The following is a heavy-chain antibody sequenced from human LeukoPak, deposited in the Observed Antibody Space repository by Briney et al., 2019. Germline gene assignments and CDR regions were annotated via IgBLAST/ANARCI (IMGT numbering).Heavy chain of an antibody. D-gene: IGHD6-13*01. CDR2: IYTSGST. V-gene: IGHV4-61*02. J-gene: IGHJ5*02. Sequence: PSETLSLTCTVSGGSISSGSYYWSWIRQPAGKGLEWIGRIYTSGSTNYNPSLKSRVTISVDTSKNQFSLKLSSVTAADTAVYYCARHVGIAAASILNNWFDPWGQGTLVTVSS. CDR3: ARHVGIAAASILNNWFDP. CDR1: GGSISSGSYY.